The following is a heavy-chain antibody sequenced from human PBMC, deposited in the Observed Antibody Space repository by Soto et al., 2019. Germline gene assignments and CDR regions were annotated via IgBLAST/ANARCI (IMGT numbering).Heavy chain of an antibody. CDR1: GGSISSYH. CDR2: IYDSGST. J-gene: IGHJ6*02. Sequence: QVQLQESGPGLMKPSETLSLTCTVSGGSISSYHWSWIRQPLGKGLEWMGYIYDSGSTNYNPSLKSRVTISLDTSKNQFSLKLSSVTAADTAVYYWARGGGFYDYGMDVWGQGTTVTVSS. D-gene: IGHD3-16*01. V-gene: IGHV4-59*01. CDR3: ARGGGFYDYGMDV.